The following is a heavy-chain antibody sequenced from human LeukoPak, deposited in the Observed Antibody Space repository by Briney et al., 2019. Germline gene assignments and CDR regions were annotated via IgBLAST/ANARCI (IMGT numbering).Heavy chain of an antibody. CDR1: GFTFSSYA. D-gene: IGHD3-16*01. J-gene: IGHJ4*02. Sequence: GGSLRLSCAASGFTFSSYAMSWVRQAPGKGLEWVSAISGSGGSKYYADSVKGRFTISRDNSKNTLYLQMNSLRAEDTAVYYCAKDDQYYDYVWGSYDYWGQGTLVTVSS. V-gene: IGHV3-23*01. CDR3: AKDDQYYDYVWGSYDY. CDR2: ISGSGGSK.